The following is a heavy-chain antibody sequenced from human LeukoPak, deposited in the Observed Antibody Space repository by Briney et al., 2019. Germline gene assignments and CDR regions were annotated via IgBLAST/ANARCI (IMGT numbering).Heavy chain of an antibody. CDR3: ARVRRFSGSYYYYFDY. CDR1: GYTFTSYY. V-gene: IGHV1-46*01. D-gene: IGHD1-26*01. J-gene: IGHJ4*02. Sequence: ASVKVSCKASGYTFTSYYMHWVRQAPGQGLEWMGIINPSGGSTSYAQKFQGRVTMTRDMSTSTVYMELSSLRSEDTAVYYCARVRRFSGSYYYYFDYWGQGTLVTVSS. CDR2: INPSGGST.